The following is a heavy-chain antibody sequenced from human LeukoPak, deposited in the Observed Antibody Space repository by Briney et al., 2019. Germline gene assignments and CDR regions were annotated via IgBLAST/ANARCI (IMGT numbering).Heavy chain of an antibody. D-gene: IGHD6-13*01. Sequence: GGSLRLSCAASGFTFSNAWMSWVRQAPGKGLEWVGRVKSKTDGGTTDYPAPVKGRFTISRDDSKNTLYLQMNSLKTEDTAIYYCARDWGAAGLWDYWGQGTLVTVSS. CDR1: GFTFSNAW. J-gene: IGHJ4*02. CDR3: ARDWGAAGLWDY. V-gene: IGHV3-15*01. CDR2: VKSKTDGGTT.